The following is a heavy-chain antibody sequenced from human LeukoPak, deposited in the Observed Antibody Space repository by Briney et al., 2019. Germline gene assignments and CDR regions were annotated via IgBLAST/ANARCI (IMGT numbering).Heavy chain of an antibody. CDR3: ARGSTVTTGGDYFDY. CDR1: GFTVSSNY. CDR2: IYSGGST. Sequence: PGGSLRLSCAASGFTVSSNYMSWVRQAPGKGLEWVSVIYSGGSTYYADSVKGRFTISRDNSKNTLYLQMNSLSAEDTAVYYCARGSTVTTGGDYFDYWGQGTLVTVSS. V-gene: IGHV3-53*01. D-gene: IGHD4-17*01. J-gene: IGHJ4*02.